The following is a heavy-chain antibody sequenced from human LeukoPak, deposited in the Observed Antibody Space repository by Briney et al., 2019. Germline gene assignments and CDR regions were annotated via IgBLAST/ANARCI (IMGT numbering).Heavy chain of an antibody. D-gene: IGHD2-2*01. CDR1: GYTFTSYY. Sequence: ASVKVSCKASGYTFTSYYMHWVRQAPGQGLEWMGIINPSGGITTYPQKFQGRVTMTRDTSTSTVYMELSSLRSEDTAVYYCARPTSIIPAANIYYYFYGMDVWGQGTTVTVSS. J-gene: IGHJ6*02. CDR3: ARPTSIIPAANIYYYFYGMDV. V-gene: IGHV1-46*01. CDR2: INPSGGIT.